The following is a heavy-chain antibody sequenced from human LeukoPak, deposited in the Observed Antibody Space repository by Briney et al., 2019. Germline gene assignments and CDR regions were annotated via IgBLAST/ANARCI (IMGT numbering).Heavy chain of an antibody. CDR3: TREGVYSPDGSGYHRDAFDI. V-gene: IGHV1-2*02. D-gene: IGHD3-22*01. CDR2: INPNSGGT. CDR1: GYTFTGYY. Sequence: GASVKVSRKASGYTFTGYYIYWVRQAPGQGLEFMGWINPNSGGTNYAQKFQGRVTMTRDTSISTAYMELNRLRSDDTAVYYCTREGVYSPDGSGYHRDAFDIWGQGTLVIVSS. J-gene: IGHJ3*02.